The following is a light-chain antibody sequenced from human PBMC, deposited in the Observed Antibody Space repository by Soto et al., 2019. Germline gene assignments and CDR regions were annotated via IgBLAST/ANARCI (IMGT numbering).Light chain of an antibody. J-gene: IGKJ1*01. CDR3: QQYDSSPKT. V-gene: IGKV3-20*01. Sequence: EIVFTQSPDTLSLSPGERATLSCRASQSVSSSYLAWYRQKPGQAPRLLIYGASSRATGIPDRFSGSGSGTDFTLTISRLEPEDFAVYYCQQYDSSPKTFGQGTKVDI. CDR1: QSVSSSY. CDR2: GAS.